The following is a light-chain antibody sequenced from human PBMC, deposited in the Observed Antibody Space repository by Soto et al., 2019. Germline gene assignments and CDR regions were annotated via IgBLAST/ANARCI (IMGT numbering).Light chain of an antibody. CDR1: SSDVGGYNY. V-gene: IGLV2-14*01. J-gene: IGLJ1*01. CDR3: SSYAGSSTFV. CDR2: EVS. Sequence: QSALTQPASVSGSPGQSITISCTGTSSDVGGYNYVSWYQHHPGKAPKLMIYEVSNRPSGVSNRISGTKSGNTASLTISGLQAEDEADYYCSSYAGSSTFVFGTGTKLTVL.